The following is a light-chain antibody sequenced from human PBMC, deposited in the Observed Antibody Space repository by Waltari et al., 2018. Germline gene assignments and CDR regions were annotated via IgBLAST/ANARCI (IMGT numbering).Light chain of an antibody. CDR3: NSYAGSSSWV. Sequence: QSALTQPASVSGSPGQSITISCTGTSSDVGFYNYVSWYQQHPGKAPKLMIYDFSERPSGVSNRFSGSKSGNTASLTISRLQAEDEADYYCNSYAGSSSWVFGGGTKLTVL. J-gene: IGLJ3*02. V-gene: IGLV2-14*01. CDR2: DFS. CDR1: SSDVGFYNY.